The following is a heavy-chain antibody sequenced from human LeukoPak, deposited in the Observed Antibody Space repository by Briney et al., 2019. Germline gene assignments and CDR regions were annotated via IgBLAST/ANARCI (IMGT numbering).Heavy chain of an antibody. Sequence: ASVKVSCKASGYTFTGYYMHWVRQAPGQGLEWMGWINPNSGGTNYAQKFQGRATMTRDTSISTAYMELSRLRSDDTAVYYCARALLGAHNTFDYWGQGTLVTVSS. CDR3: ARALLGAHNTFDY. CDR1: GYTFTGYY. J-gene: IGHJ4*02. D-gene: IGHD1-26*01. CDR2: INPNSGGT. V-gene: IGHV1-2*02.